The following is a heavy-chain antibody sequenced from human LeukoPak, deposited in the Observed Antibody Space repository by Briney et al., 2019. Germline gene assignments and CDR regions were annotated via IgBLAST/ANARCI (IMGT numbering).Heavy chain of an antibody. CDR3: AKDRGVGLLWRAFDY. J-gene: IGHJ4*02. Sequence: PGGSLRLSCAASGFTFSSYAMSWVRQAPGKGLEWVSAISGSGGSTYYADSVKGRFTISRDNSKNTLYLQMNSLRAEDTAVYYCAKDRGVGLLWRAFDYWGQGTLVTVSS. CDR2: ISGSGGST. CDR1: GFTFSSYA. V-gene: IGHV3-23*01. D-gene: IGHD3-10*01.